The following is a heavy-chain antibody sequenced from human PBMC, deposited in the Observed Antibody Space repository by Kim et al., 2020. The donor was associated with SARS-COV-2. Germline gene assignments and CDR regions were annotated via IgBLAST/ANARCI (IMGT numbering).Heavy chain of an antibody. V-gene: IGHV4-39*07. D-gene: IGHD6-19*01. Sequence: NPSLKSRVTISVDTTKNQFSLKRSSVTAADTAVYYCATDGGGWYFVYFDYWGQGTLVTVSS. J-gene: IGHJ4*02. CDR3: ATDGGGWYFVYFDY.